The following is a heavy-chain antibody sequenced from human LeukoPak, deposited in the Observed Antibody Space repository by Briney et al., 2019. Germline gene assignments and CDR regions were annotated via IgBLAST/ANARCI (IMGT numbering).Heavy chain of an antibody. D-gene: IGHD4-17*01. J-gene: IGHJ4*02. CDR3: ARVYGITNFDY. V-gene: IGHV4-31*11. CDR2: IYYSGST. CDR1: GGSISSGGYY. Sequence: SETLSLTCAVSGGSISSGGYYWSWIRQHPGKGLEWIGYIYYSGSTYYNPSLKSRVTISVDTSKNQFSLKLSSVTAADTAVYYCARVYGITNFDYWGQGTLVTVSS.